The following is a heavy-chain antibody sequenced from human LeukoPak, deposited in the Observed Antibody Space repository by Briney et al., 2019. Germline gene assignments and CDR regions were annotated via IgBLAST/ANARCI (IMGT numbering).Heavy chain of an antibody. J-gene: IGHJ4*02. CDR2: INPNSGGT. CDR1: GYTFTGYY. V-gene: IGHV1-2*02. D-gene: IGHD6-19*01. Sequence: ASVKVSCKASGYTFTGYYMPWVRQAPGQGLEWMGWINPNSGGTNCAQKFQGRVTMTRDTSISTAYMELSRLRSDDTAVYYCARLAVADSDYWGQGTLVTVSS. CDR3: ARLAVADSDY.